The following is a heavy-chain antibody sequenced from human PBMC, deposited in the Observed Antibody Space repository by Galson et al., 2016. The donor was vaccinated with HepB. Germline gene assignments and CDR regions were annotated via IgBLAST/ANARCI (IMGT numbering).Heavy chain of an antibody. Sequence: LSLTCAVSGGSINSDVWWSWVRQAPGKGLEWIGEIYNTGSTNYNPSLKTRFIMSLDKSKNQFSLKANSVTAADTAVYFCARTGRDSASSRWSQGTLVTVSS. D-gene: IGHD6-6*01. CDR2: IYNTGST. CDR1: GGSINSDVW. V-gene: IGHV4-4*01. J-gene: IGHJ4*02. CDR3: ARTGRDSASSR.